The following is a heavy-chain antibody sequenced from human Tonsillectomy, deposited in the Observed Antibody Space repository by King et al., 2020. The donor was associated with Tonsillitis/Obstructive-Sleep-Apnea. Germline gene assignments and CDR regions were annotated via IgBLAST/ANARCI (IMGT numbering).Heavy chain of an antibody. CDR2: IIDSGGT. CDR3: TRGSYSYNAMDV. D-gene: IGHD5-18*01. CDR1: GGSFSGYY. J-gene: IGHJ6*02. V-gene: IGHV4-34*01. Sequence: VQLQQWGAGLLKPSETLSLTCAVYGGSFSGYYWTWIRQPPGKGLEWIGEIIDSGGTNYNPSLKSRVNISVDTSKNQFSLYLRSVTAADTAVYYCTRGSYSYNAMDVWGQGTTVTVSS.